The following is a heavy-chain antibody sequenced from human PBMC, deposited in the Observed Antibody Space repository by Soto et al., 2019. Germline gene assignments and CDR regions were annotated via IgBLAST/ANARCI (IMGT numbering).Heavy chain of an antibody. CDR2: IKPDGSEE. J-gene: IGHJ5*02. Sequence: GGSLRLSCEASGLIFSSYWMSWVRQAPGKGLEWVANIKPDGSEEDYVDSVKGRFTISRDNAKNSLYLHMNSLRVEDTAIYYYDSSGYYYDLWGQGTLVTVSS. CDR1: GLIFSSYW. V-gene: IGHV3-7*01. D-gene: IGHD3-22*01. CDR3: DSSGYYYDL.